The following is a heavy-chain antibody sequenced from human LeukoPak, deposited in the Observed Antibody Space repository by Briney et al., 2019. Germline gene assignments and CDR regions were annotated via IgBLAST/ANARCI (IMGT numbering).Heavy chain of an antibody. Sequence: GGSLRLSCAASGFTFSSFAMSWVRQASGKGLEWVSGISGSGGSTYYADSVKGRFTISRDNSKNTLYLQMNSLRAEDTAVYYCANSHYYDSSGYYQGLGYWGQGTLVTVSS. D-gene: IGHD3-22*01. CDR2: ISGSGGST. CDR3: ANSHYYDSSGYYQGLGY. J-gene: IGHJ4*02. CDR1: GFTFSSFA. V-gene: IGHV3-23*01.